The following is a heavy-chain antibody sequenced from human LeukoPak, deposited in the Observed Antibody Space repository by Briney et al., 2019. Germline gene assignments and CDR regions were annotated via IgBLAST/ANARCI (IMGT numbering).Heavy chain of an antibody. J-gene: IGHJ4*02. V-gene: IGHV3-23*01. CDR3: AKVYSHYYLSDLDY. D-gene: IGHD3-10*01. CDR1: GFTFSSYA. Sequence: GGSLRLSCAASGFTFSSYAMSWVRQAPGKGLEWVSSISGSGASTYYADSVKGRFTISRDNSKNTLYLQMNSLRAEDTAIYYCAKVYSHYYLSDLDYWGQGTLVTVSS. CDR2: ISGSGAST.